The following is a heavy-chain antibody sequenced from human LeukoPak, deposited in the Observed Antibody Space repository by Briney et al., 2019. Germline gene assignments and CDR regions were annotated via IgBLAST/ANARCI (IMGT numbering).Heavy chain of an antibody. D-gene: IGHD2-2*01. V-gene: IGHV1-2*02. CDR1: GYTFIAYY. Sequence: ASVKVSCKASGYTFIAYYMHWVRQAPGQGLERMGWINSNSGGTNYAQKFQGRVTMTRDTSISTVYMELSRLRSDDTAVYYCARDSCSSTSCLSIDDYWGQGTLVTVS. CDR2: INSNSGGT. J-gene: IGHJ4*02. CDR3: ARDSCSSTSCLSIDDY.